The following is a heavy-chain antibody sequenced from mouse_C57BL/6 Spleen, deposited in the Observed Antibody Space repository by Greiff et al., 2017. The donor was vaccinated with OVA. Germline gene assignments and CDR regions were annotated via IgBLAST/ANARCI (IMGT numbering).Heavy chain of an antibody. Sequence: QVQLQQPGAELVKPGASVKLSCKASGYTFTSYWMHWVKQRPGQGLEWIGMIHPNSGSTNYNEKFKSKATLTVDKSSSTAYMQLSSLTSEDSAVYYCARGRDYSNPFAYWGQGTLVTVSA. J-gene: IGHJ3*01. CDR1: GYTFTSYW. V-gene: IGHV1-64*01. D-gene: IGHD2-5*01. CDR2: IHPNSGST. CDR3: ARGRDYSNPFAY.